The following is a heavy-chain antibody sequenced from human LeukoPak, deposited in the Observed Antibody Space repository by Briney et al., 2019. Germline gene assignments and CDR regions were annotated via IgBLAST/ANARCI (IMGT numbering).Heavy chain of an antibody. D-gene: IGHD2-15*01. CDR2: IYYSVST. J-gene: IGHJ3*01. Sequence: AETLCLSCTASGGTVRITSNYWGWIRQPPGKGLEWIGGIYYSVSTYYNPSLKSRLTMSVDTSKNQYYLKLSSVTAADTAVYYCARPQAGITLGGLQMWGQGTMDSVSS. CDR3: ARPQAGITLGGLQM. CDR1: GGTVRITSNY. V-gene: IGHV4-39*01.